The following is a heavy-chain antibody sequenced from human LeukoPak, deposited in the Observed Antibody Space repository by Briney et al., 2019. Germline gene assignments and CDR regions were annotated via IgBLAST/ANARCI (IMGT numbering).Heavy chain of an antibody. CDR2: ISGSGGST. CDR1: GFTFSSYA. CDR3: AKDRGVAVAPYYFDY. Sequence: GGSLRLSCAASGFTFSSYAMSWVRQAPGKGLEWVSAISGSGGSTYYADSVEGRFTISRDNSKNTLYLQMNSLRAEDTAVYYCAKDRGVAVAPYYFDYWGQGTLVTVSS. J-gene: IGHJ4*02. D-gene: IGHD6-19*01. V-gene: IGHV3-23*01.